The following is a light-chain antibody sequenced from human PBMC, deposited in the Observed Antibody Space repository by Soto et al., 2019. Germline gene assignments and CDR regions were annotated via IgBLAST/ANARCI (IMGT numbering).Light chain of an antibody. Sequence: IQRTQSPSSLSASVGDRVTITCRASQDIRSYLGWYQQKPGKAPKLLIFAASNLHSGVPSRFSGSGSGTDFTLTISSLQTEDFATYYCQQSYSTLSITFGQGTRLEIK. CDR1: QDIRSY. CDR3: QQSYSTLSIT. V-gene: IGKV1-39*01. CDR2: AAS. J-gene: IGKJ5*01.